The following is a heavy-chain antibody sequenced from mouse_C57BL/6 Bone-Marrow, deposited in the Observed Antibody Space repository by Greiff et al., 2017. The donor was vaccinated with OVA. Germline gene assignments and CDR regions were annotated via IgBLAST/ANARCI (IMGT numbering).Heavy chain of an antibody. CDR2: ISDGGRYT. V-gene: IGHV5-4*03. D-gene: IGHD2-5*01. CDR1: GFTFSSYA. J-gene: IGHJ2*01. CDR3: ARAPYYSNYFDY. Sequence: EVMLVESGGGLVKPGGSLKLSCAASGFTFSSYAMSWVRQTPEKRLEWVATISDGGRYTYYPDNVKGRFTISRDNAKNNLYLQMSHLKSEDTAMYYCARAPYYSNYFDYWGQGTTLTVSS.